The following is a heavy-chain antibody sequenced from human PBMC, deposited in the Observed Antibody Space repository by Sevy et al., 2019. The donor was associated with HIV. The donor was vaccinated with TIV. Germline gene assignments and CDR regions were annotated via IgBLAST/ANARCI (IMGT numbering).Heavy chain of an antibody. J-gene: IGHJ4*02. CDR1: GFTFSNVW. V-gene: IGHV3-15*01. D-gene: IGHD3-16*01. CDR3: TTRGSILQH. CDR2: IKSKTEGGTT. Sequence: GGSLRLSCAASGFTFSNVWMSWVRQAPGKGLEWVGHIKSKTEGGTTDYAAPVKGRFTISRDDSRNTLDLQMNSLKAEDTALYYCTTRGSILQHRGQGTLVTVSS.